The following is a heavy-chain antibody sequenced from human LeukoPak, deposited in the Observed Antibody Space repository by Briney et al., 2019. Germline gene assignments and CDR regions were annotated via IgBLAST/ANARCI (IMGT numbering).Heavy chain of an antibody. CDR3: AKRGIVIRAVLVVGFHKEAYFFDC. V-gene: IGHV3-23*01. J-gene: IGHJ4*02. Sequence: PGGSLRLSCAVSGITLSNYGMSWVRQAPGRGREWVAGISGRGGDTNYADSWKGRFTISRDNPKNTLYLQMNSLRAEDTAVYFCAKRGIVIRAVLVVGFHKEAYFFDCWGQGALVTVSS. CDR1: GITLSNYG. D-gene: IGHD3-16*01. CDR2: ISGRGGDT.